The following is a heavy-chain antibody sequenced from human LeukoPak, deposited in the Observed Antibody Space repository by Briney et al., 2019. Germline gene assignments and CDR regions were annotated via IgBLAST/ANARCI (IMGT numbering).Heavy chain of an antibody. J-gene: IGHJ3*02. V-gene: IGHV1-69*05. CDR2: IIPIFGTA. Sequence: SVKVSCKASGGTFSSYAISWVRQAPGQGLEWMGGIIPIFGTANYAQKFQGRVTSTTDESTSTAYMELSSLRSEDTAVYYCAREVHRVDLVDAFDIWGQGTMVTVSS. D-gene: IGHD3-3*01. CDR1: GGTFSSYA. CDR3: AREVHRVDLVDAFDI.